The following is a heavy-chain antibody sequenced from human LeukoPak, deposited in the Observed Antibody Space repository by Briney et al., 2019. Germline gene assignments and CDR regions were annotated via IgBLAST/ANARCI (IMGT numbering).Heavy chain of an antibody. D-gene: IGHD2-15*01. CDR1: GFPFITYW. CDR3: ARSLGYCSAGSCFPFDY. V-gene: IGHV3-7*05. CDR2: IKQEGSDK. J-gene: IGHJ4*02. Sequence: GPLKLPWAPPGFPFITYWMAWAPQVPGKGREWAAKIKQEGSDKYYVDSVKGRFTVSRDNAKNSLYLQMNSLRAEDTAVYYCARSLGYCSAGSCFPFDYGGQGTLVTVSS.